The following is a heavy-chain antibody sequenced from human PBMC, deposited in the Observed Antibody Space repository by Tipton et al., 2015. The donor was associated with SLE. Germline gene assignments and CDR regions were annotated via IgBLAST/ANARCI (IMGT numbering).Heavy chain of an antibody. CDR1: GGSISRSSSYY. Sequence: TLSLTCAVYGGSISRSSSYYWAWIRQPPGKGVEWIGEINHRGSTNYNPSLKSRVTISLDMSQNQFSLDLTSVTAADTAVYYCARGKNWNNANWFDPWGPGTLVAVSS. J-gene: IGHJ5*02. CDR3: ARGKNWNNANWFDP. CDR2: INHRGST. D-gene: IGHD1/OR15-1a*01. V-gene: IGHV4-34*01.